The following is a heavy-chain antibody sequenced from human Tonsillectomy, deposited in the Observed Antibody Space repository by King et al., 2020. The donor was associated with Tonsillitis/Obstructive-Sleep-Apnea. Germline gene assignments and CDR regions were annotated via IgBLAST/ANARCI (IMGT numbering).Heavy chain of an antibody. CDR2: ISAYNGDT. D-gene: IGHD6-13*01. CDR1: GYTFTYYG. Sequence: VQLVESGAEVKKPGASVRVSCKASGYTFTYYGISWVRQAPGQGLEWMGWISAYNGDTNYAQKLQGRVNVTTDTSTGTAYMDLRSLRSDDPAVYYCAKDHYSSSWSAHGYYYGMDVWGQGTTITVSS. CDR3: AKDHYSSSWSAHGYYYGMDV. V-gene: IGHV1-18*01. J-gene: IGHJ6*02.